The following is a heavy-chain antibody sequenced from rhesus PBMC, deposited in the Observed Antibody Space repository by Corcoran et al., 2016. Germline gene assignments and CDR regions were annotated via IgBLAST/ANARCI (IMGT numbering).Heavy chain of an antibody. Sequence: QVQLQESGPGVVKPSETLSLTCAVSGDSISSGYDWSWIRQSPGKGLECIGYIHGNIGSTKYNPSLKNRVTISEDASKNQFSLKLSSVTAADTAVYYCARDGYYYSGTYPLDYWGQGVLVTVSS. CDR1: GDSISSGYD. CDR2: IHGNIGST. D-gene: IGHD3-16*01. V-gene: IGHV4-76*01. J-gene: IGHJ4*01. CDR3: ARDGYYYSGTYPLDY.